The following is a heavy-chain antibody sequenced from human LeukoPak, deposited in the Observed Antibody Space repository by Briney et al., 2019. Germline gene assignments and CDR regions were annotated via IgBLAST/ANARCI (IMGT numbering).Heavy chain of an antibody. V-gene: IGHV1-18*04. CDR3: ARAPYCSGGSCPPPDWFDP. D-gene: IGHD2-15*01. Sequence: ASVKVSCKASGYTFTSYGISWVRQAPGQALEWMGWISAYNGNTNYAQKLQGRVTMTTDTSTSTAYMELRSLRSDDTAVYYCARAPYCSGGSCPPPDWFDPWGQGTLVTVSS. J-gene: IGHJ5*02. CDR1: GYTFTSYG. CDR2: ISAYNGNT.